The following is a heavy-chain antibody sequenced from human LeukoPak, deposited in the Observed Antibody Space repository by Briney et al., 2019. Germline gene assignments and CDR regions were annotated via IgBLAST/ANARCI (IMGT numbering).Heavy chain of an antibody. Sequence: SETLSLTCAVSGGSISSGGYSWSWIRQPPGKGLEWIGYIYHSGSTYYNPSLKSRVTISVDRSKNQFSLKLSSVTAADTAVYYCARVGLGAGYCSSTSCKYNWFDPWGQGTLVTVSS. CDR2: IYHSGST. CDR1: GGSISSGGYS. J-gene: IGHJ5*02. CDR3: ARVGLGAGYCSSTSCKYNWFDP. D-gene: IGHD2-2*01. V-gene: IGHV4-30-2*01.